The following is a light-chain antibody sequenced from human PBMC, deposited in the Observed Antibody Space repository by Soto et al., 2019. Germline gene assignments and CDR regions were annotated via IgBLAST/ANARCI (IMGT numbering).Light chain of an antibody. CDR2: EVS. J-gene: IGLJ3*02. CDR1: SGDVGGYNY. V-gene: IGLV2-14*01. Sequence: QSALTQPASVSGSPGQSITISCTGTSGDVGGYNYVSWYQQHPGKAPKLMIYEVSNRPSGVSNRFSGSKSGNTASLTISGLQAEDEADYYCSSYTSSSTRVFGGGTKLPAL. CDR3: SSYTSSSTRV.